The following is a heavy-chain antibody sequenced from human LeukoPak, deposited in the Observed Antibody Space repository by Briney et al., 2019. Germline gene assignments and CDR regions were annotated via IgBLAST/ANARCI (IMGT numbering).Heavy chain of an antibody. J-gene: IGHJ4*02. CDR1: GFSFSNYG. CDR3: ARGSPGY. V-gene: IGHV3-48*04. Sequence: PGGSLRLSCAASGFSFSNYGMHWVRQAPGKGLEWVSYITSSGNTIYYANSVKGRFTISRDNAKNSLYLQMNSLRAEDTAVYYCARGSPGYWGQGTLVTVSS. CDR2: ITSSGNTI.